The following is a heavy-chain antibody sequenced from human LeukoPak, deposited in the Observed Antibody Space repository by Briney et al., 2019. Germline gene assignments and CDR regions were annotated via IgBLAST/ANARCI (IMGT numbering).Heavy chain of an antibody. Sequence: SGTLSLTCAVSGGSISSNNRWSWVRPPPGDGVEWIGEIYHSGSTNYNPSLKSRVTISGDKSKNQFSLKLSSVTAADTAVYYCARSPHQNGRRFGYWGQGTLVTVSS. J-gene: IGHJ4*02. CDR3: ARSPHQNGRRFGY. CDR2: IYHSGST. V-gene: IGHV4-4*02. CDR1: GGSISSNNR. D-gene: IGHD1-1*01.